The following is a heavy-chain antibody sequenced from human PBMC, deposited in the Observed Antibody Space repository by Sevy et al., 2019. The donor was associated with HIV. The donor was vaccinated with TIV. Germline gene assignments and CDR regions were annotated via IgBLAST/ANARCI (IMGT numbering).Heavy chain of an antibody. Sequence: SETLSLTCAVYGGSFSAYHWTWVRQPPGRGLEWIGEINHSGSTNYNPSLESRITISVDTSKNQFSLRLTSVTAADTAVYYCARVEHQLDFDSWGQGTLVTVSS. CDR1: GGSFSAYH. CDR2: INHSGST. D-gene: IGHD1-1*01. J-gene: IGHJ4*02. V-gene: IGHV4-34*01. CDR3: ARVEHQLDFDS.